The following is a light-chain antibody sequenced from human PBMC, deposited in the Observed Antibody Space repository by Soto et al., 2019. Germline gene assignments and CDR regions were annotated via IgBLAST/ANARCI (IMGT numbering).Light chain of an antibody. J-gene: IGKJ2*01. CDR1: QSVLYNSNNKNH. CDR3: QQYYSIPFT. CDR2: GAS. V-gene: IGKV4-1*01. Sequence: DFVMTQAPDSLAVSLGERATINCKSSQSVLYNSNNKNHLGWFQQKPGHPPKLLIYGASFRPSGVPDRFSGSGSGTGFTLTISSLQAEVVAVYYCQQYYSIPFTFGQGTKLQI.